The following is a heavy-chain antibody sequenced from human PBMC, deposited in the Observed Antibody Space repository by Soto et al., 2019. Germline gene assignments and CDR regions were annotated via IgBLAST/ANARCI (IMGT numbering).Heavy chain of an antibody. Sequence: QITLKESGPPLVKPTQTLTLTCTFSGFSLSTSGVGVGWIRQPPGKALEWLALIYWDDDKRYSPSLKSRLTITNDTTKNQVVHTMTNMDPVDTATYYCAHTQGIAAALDYWGQGTLVTVSS. CDR1: GFSLSTSGVG. J-gene: IGHJ4*02. CDR2: IYWDDDK. CDR3: AHTQGIAAALDY. D-gene: IGHD6-13*01. V-gene: IGHV2-5*02.